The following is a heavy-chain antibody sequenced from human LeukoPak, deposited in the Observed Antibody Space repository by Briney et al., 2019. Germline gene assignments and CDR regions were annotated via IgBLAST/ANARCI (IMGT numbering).Heavy chain of an antibody. D-gene: IGHD1-1*01. CDR1: GFTFDDYT. CDR3: ARDRVNWNDVGGLFDY. CDR2: IYSGGST. Sequence: QPGGSLRLSCAASGFTFDDYTMHWVRQAPGKGLEWVSLIYSGGSTSYADSVKGRFTFSRDNSKNTLYLQMNSLRAEDTAVYYCARDRVNWNDVGGLFDYWGQGTLVTVSS. J-gene: IGHJ4*02. V-gene: IGHV3-53*01.